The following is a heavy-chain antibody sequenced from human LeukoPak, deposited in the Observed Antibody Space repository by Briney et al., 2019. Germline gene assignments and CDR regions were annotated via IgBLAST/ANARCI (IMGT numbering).Heavy chain of an antibody. CDR2: ISWNSGSI. V-gene: IGHV3-9*01. D-gene: IGHD3-3*01. CDR1: GFTFDDYA. J-gene: IGHJ4*02. Sequence: PGGSLRLSCAASGFTFDDYAMHWVRQAPGKGLEWVSGISWNSGSIGCADSVKGRFTISRDNAKNSLYLQMNSLRAEDTALYYCAKGYYTGPQVDWGQGTLVTVSS. CDR3: AKGYYTGPQVD.